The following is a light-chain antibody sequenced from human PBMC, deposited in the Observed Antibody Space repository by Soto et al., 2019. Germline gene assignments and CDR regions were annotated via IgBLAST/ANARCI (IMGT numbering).Light chain of an antibody. CDR1: QSISDN. CDR2: RAS. CDR3: QQYNNWPRT. V-gene: IGKV3-15*01. J-gene: IGKJ2*01. Sequence: EIVMTQSPATLSVSPGERATLSCRASQSISDNLAWYQQKPGQAPRLLIQRASIRATGTPARFSGSGSGTEFTLSISSLQSEDFAVYYCQQYNNWPRTFGQGTKLEIK.